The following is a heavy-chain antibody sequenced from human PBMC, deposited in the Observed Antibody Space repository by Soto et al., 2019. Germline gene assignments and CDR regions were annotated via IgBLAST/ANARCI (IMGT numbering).Heavy chain of an antibody. CDR3: ARAGKHYFGSGSYSTYYFDY. Sequence: QVQLVESGGGVVQPGRSLRLSCAASGFSFSSYGMHWVRQAPGKGLEWVAIISYDRSNKYYADSVKGRFTISRDNSKNTLYVQMNSLRGEDTAVYYCARAGKHYFGSGSYSTYYFDYWGQGTLVTVSS. CDR2: ISYDRSNK. CDR1: GFSFSSYG. J-gene: IGHJ4*02. V-gene: IGHV3-30*03. D-gene: IGHD3-10*01.